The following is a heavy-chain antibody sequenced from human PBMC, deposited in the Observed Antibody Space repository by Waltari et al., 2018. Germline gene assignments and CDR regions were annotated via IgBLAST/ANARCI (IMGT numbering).Heavy chain of an antibody. D-gene: IGHD3-10*01. Sequence: QVQLQQWGAGLLKPSETLSLTCAVYGGSFSGYYWSWLRQPPGKGLEGIGEINHSGSTNYNPSLKSRVTISVDTSKNQFSLKLSSVTAADTAVYYCARGPMVRGVYYYYYYGMDVWGQGTTVTVSS. J-gene: IGHJ6*02. CDR3: ARGPMVRGVYYYYYYGMDV. CDR1: GGSFSGYY. CDR2: INHSGST. V-gene: IGHV4-34*01.